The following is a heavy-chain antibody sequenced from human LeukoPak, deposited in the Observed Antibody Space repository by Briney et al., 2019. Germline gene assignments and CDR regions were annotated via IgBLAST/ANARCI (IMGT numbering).Heavy chain of an antibody. CDR1: GFTFSTYS. J-gene: IGHJ4*02. Sequence: QPGGSLRLSCAASGFTFSTYSMNWVRQAPGKGLVWVSCISFDGSDATYADSVKGRFTISRDNAKNTLHLQMNSLRAEDTAVYYCARSRTTYYYDSSSHYWGQGTLVTVSS. CDR2: ISFDGSDA. V-gene: IGHV3-74*01. CDR3: ARSRTTYYYDSSSHY. D-gene: IGHD3-22*01.